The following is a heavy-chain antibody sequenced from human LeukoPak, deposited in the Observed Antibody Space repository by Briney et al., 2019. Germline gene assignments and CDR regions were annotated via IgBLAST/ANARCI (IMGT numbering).Heavy chain of an antibody. CDR3: ATYTRHCSGATCYSIDY. V-gene: IGHV4-59*08. CDR1: GDSISSYH. D-gene: IGHD2-15*01. J-gene: IGHJ4*02. CDR2: IYYSGST. Sequence: SETLSLTCTVSGDSISSYHWSWIRQPPGRGLEWIGYIYYSGSTNYNPSLKSRVTISLDTSNNQFSLKLNSVTAADTAIYYCATYTRHCSGATCYSIDYWGQGTLVTVSS.